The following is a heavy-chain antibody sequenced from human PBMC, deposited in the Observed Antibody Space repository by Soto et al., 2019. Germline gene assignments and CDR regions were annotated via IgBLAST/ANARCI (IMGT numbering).Heavy chain of an antibody. Sequence: SETLSLTCTVSGDSRNTYHWSWIRQPAGKGLECIGHVHSSGRTNYNLSLKSRVTMSVDTSKNQFSLRLMSVTAADTAVYYSARDQGVAAAGITWFDPWGQRFRVTVSS. CDR3: ARDQGVAAAGITWFDP. D-gene: IGHD6-13*01. V-gene: IGHV4-4*07. CDR1: GDSRNTYH. J-gene: IGHJ5*02. CDR2: VHSSGRT.